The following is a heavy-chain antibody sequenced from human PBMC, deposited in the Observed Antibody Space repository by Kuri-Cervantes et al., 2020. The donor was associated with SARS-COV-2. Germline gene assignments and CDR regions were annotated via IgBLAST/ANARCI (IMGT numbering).Heavy chain of an antibody. CDR2: IGGGGVTI. Sequence: GGSLRLSCEASGFTFSESYMSWIRQAPGKGLEWLSYIGGGGVTIDYADSVKGRFTIPRDNAKNSLYLEMNSLRADDTAVYYCARAVGSSSAGDYSMDVWGKGATVTVSS. D-gene: IGHD6-6*01. V-gene: IGHV3-11*04. CDR1: GFTFSESY. CDR3: ARAVGSSSAGDYSMDV. J-gene: IGHJ6*03.